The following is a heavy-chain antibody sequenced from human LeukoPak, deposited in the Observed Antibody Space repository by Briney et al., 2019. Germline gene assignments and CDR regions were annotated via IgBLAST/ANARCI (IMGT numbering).Heavy chain of an antibody. CDR2: IYSSGST. J-gene: IGHJ4*02. Sequence: PSETLSLTCTVSGGSISSSTYYWGWIRQPPGKGLEWIGNIYSSGSTYYNPSLKSRVTISADTSKNQFSLRLTSVTAADTAVYYCATVDSSGYYLDYWGQGTLVTVSS. D-gene: IGHD3-22*01. V-gene: IGHV4-39*07. CDR3: ATVDSSGYYLDY. CDR1: GGSISSSTYY.